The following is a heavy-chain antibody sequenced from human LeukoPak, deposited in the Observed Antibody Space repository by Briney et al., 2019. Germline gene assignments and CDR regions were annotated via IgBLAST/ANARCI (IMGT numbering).Heavy chain of an antibody. V-gene: IGHV4-59*01. CDR2: IYYSGST. J-gene: IGHJ5*02. CDR1: GGSISSYY. D-gene: IGHD3-9*01. CDR3: ARDQSDYDILTGYENWFDP. Sequence: SETLSVTCTVSGGSISSYYWTWIRQPPGKGLEWIGYIYYSGSTNYNPSLKSRVTISVDTSKNQFSLKLSSVTAADTAVYYCARDQSDYDILTGYENWFDPWGQGTLVTVSS.